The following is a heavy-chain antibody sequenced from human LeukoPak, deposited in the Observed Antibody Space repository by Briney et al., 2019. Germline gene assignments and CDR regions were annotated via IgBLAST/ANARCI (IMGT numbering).Heavy chain of an antibody. J-gene: IGHJ6*03. CDR2: ISSSCSTI. D-gene: IGHD3-9*01. CDR1: GFTFSIYE. CDR3: ARENDISPMDV. V-gene: IGHV3-48*03. Sequence: GGSLRLSCAASGFTFSIYEMNGVRRARGKGLEGVSYISSSCSTIYYADPVKGRFTIPRDNAKNSLYLQMKSLRAEDTAVYYCARENDISPMDVWGKGTTVTIPS.